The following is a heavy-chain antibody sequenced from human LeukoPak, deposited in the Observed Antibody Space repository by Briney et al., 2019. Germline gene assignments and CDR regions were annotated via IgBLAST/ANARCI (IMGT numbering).Heavy chain of an antibody. CDR1: GYTFTSYA. D-gene: IGHD2-2*02. J-gene: IGHJ3*02. Sequence: ASVKVSCKASGYTFTSYAMHWVRQAPGQRLEWMGWINAGNGNTKYSQKFQGRVTITRDTSASTAYMELSSLRSEDTAAYYCARDCSSTSCYIAFDIWGQGTMVTVSS. V-gene: IGHV1-3*01. CDR2: INAGNGNT. CDR3: ARDCSSTSCYIAFDI.